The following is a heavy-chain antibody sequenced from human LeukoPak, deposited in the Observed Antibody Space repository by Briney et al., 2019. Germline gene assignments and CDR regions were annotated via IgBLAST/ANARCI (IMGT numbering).Heavy chain of an antibody. Sequence: SETLSLTCTVSGGSISSSSYYWGWIRQPPGKGLEWIGSIYYSGSTYYNPSLKSRVTISVDTSKNQFSLKLSSVTAADTAVYYCARVPTYCTNGVCYLQHYYYYYGMDVWGQGTTVTVSS. CDR1: GGSISSSSYY. D-gene: IGHD2-8*01. J-gene: IGHJ6*02. CDR2: IYYSGST. CDR3: ARVPTYCTNGVCYLQHYYYYYGMDV. V-gene: IGHV4-39*01.